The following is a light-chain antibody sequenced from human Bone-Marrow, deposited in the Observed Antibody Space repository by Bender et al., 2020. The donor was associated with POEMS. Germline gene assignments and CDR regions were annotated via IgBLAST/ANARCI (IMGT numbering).Light chain of an antibody. V-gene: IGLV1-44*01. CDR3: AVWDDSLNGWV. Sequence: QSVLTQPPSASGTPGQRVTISCSGGSSNIGAHAVNWYQHLPGTAPKLLIYSSHRRPSEVPGRFSGSRSGTSASLAISGLQSEDAADYYCAVWDDSLNGWVFGGGTKLTVL. CDR1: SSNIGAHA. J-gene: IGLJ3*02. CDR2: SSH.